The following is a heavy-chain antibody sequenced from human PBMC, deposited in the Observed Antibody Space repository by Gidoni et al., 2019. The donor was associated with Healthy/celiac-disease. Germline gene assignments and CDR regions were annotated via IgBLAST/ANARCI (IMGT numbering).Heavy chain of an antibody. CDR2: IKHSGST. V-gene: IGHV4-34*01. CDR1: GGSFSGYY. CDR3: ARVSRNIVVVVAATCYFDY. J-gene: IGHJ4*02. Sequence: QVQLQQWGAGLLKPSETLSLTCAVYGGSFSGYYWSWIRQPPGKGREWIGEIKHSGSTNYNPSLKSRVTISVDTSKNQFSLKLSSVTAADTAVYYCARVSRNIVVVVAATCYFDYWGQGTLVTVSS. D-gene: IGHD2-15*01.